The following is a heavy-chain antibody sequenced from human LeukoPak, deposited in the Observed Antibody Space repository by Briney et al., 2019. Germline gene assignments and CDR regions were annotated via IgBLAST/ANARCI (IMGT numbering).Heavy chain of an antibody. J-gene: IGHJ4*02. Sequence: GGSLRLSYAASGFTFSDYYMSWIRQAPGKGLEWVSYISSSGSTIYYADSVKGRFTISRDNAKNSLYLQMNSLRAEDTAVYYCARADFDWLYVDYWGQGTLVTVSS. CDR3: ARADFDWLYVDY. D-gene: IGHD3-9*01. CDR2: ISSSGSTI. V-gene: IGHV3-11*01. CDR1: GFTFSDYY.